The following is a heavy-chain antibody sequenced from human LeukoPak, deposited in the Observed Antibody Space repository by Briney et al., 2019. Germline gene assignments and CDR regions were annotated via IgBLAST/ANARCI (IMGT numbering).Heavy chain of an antibody. V-gene: IGHV3-9*01. CDR3: AKDGSPTTVPPNYLYMDV. CDR1: GLHFDDYA. CDR2: IKWYHGFI. Sequence: PGRSLLQSFAASGLHFDDYARHSVRQTPGKGLERVSGIKWYHGFIVDAESVKGRFTISRDNAKNSLYLQMHSLRAEDTAFYYCAKDGSPTTVPPNYLYMDVWGKGTTVIVSS. J-gene: IGHJ6*03. D-gene: IGHD4-17*01.